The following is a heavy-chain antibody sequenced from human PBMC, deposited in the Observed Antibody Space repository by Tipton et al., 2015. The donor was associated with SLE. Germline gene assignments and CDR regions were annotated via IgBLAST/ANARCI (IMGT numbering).Heavy chain of an antibody. D-gene: IGHD5/OR15-5a*01. V-gene: IGHV1-69*06. CDR2: IIPISGAA. Sequence: QVQLVQSGAEVKKPGASVKVSCKASGYTFSNYGISWVRQVPGQGLEWIGGIIPISGAADYAQKFQARVTITADRSTSTAYMELTYLRSADTAVYYCAKEEYDVYEYHYMDVWGMGTTVTVSS. J-gene: IGHJ6*03. CDR1: GYTFSNYG. CDR3: AKEEYDVYEYHYMDV.